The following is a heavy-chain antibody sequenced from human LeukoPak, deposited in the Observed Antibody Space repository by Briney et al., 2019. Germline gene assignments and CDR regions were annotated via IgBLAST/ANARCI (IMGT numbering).Heavy chain of an antibody. CDR2: INSDGSST. J-gene: IGHJ4*02. CDR1: GFTFSSYW. CDR3: ARDLWDCSSTSCYTYFDY. Sequence: PGGSLRLSCAASGFTFSSYWMHWVRQAPGKGLGWVSRINSDGSSTSYADSVKGRFTISRDNAKNTLYLEMNSLRAEDTAVYYCARDLWDCSSTSCYTYFDYWGQGTLVTVSS. V-gene: IGHV3-74*01. D-gene: IGHD2-2*02.